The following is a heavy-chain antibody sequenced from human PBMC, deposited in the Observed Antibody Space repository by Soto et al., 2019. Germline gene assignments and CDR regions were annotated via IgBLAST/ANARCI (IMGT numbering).Heavy chain of an antibody. Sequence: ASVKVSCKASGYTFTGYAMHWVRQAPGQRLEWMGWINAGNGNTKYSQKFQGRVTITRDTSASTAYMELSSLRSEDTAVYYCARAVAVSADFDYWGQGTLVTVSA. CDR2: INAGNGNT. V-gene: IGHV1-3*01. D-gene: IGHD6-19*01. J-gene: IGHJ4*02. CDR3: ARAVAVSADFDY. CDR1: GYTFTGYA.